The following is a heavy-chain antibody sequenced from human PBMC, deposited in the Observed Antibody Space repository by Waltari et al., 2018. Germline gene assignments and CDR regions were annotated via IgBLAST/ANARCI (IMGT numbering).Heavy chain of an antibody. Sequence: QLQLQESGPGLVKPSETLSLTCTVSGGSISSSSYYWGWIRQPPGKGLEWIGSIYYSGSTYYNPSLKSRVTISVDTSENQFSLKLSSVTAADTAVYYCARELMVRGVIIYYYGMDVWGQGTTVTVSS. CDR3: ARELMVRGVIIYYYGMDV. CDR1: GGSISSSSYY. D-gene: IGHD3-10*01. CDR2: IYYSGST. V-gene: IGHV4-39*02. J-gene: IGHJ6*02.